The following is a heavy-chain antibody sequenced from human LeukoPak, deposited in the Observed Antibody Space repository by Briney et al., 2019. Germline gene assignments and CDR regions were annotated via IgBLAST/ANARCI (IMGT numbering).Heavy chain of an antibody. CDR2: IYYSGST. V-gene: IGHV4-59*01. D-gene: IGHD1-26*01. CDR3: ARESGGWFDP. Sequence: PSETLSLTCTVSGASISSYYWSWIRQPPGKGLEWIGYIYYSGSTNYNPSLKSRVTMSVDASNNQFSLKLSSVTAADTAVYYCARESGGWFDPWGQGILVTVSS. CDR1: GASISSYY. J-gene: IGHJ5*02.